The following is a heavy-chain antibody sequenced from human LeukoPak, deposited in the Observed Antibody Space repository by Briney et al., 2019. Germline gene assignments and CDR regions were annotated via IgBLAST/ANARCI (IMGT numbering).Heavy chain of an antibody. CDR1: GGSISLSYYY. V-gene: IGHV4-39*07. J-gene: IGHJ4*02. D-gene: IGHD4-11*01. CDR2: VYYSGTT. CDR3: AGPRDYSPFDY. Sequence: SETLSLTCSVSGGSISLSYYYWGWIRQPPGKALEWIGSVYYSGTTSYNPSLKSRVTISVDASKNQFSLKLSSVTAADTAVYYCAGPRDYSPFDYWGQGTLVTVSS.